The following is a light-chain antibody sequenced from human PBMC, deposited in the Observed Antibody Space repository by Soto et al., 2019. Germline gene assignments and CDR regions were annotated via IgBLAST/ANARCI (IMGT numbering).Light chain of an antibody. CDR1: SSNIGSNY. CDR3: AAWDDSLRV. CDR2: RNN. V-gene: IGLV1-47*01. J-gene: IGLJ3*02. Sequence: QSVLTQPPSASGTPGQRVTISWSGSSSNIGSNYVYWYQQLPGTAPKLLIYRNNQRPSGFADRFSGSKSGTSASLAISGLRSEDEADYYCAAWDDSLRVFGGGTKLTVL.